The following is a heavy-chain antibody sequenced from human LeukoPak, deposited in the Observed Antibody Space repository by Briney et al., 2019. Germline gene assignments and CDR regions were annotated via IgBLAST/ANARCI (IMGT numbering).Heavy chain of an antibody. CDR3: ARSYAGGQFDF. CDR1: GYTFTSYY. CDR2: INPSSGTT. V-gene: IGHV1-46*01. Sequence: ASVKVSCKASGYTFTSYYIHWGRQAPGHGLEWMGVINPSSGTTTYAQRFQGRLTMTRDTSTGTVYMELSSLGSEDTDMYYCARSYAGGQFDFWGQGTLVTVSS. D-gene: IGHD3-10*01. J-gene: IGHJ4*02.